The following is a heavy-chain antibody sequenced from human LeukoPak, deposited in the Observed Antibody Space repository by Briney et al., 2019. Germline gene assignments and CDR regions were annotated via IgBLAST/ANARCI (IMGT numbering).Heavy chain of an antibody. V-gene: IGHV3-30-3*01. CDR3: ARDPRPEGHIAAAGWNWFDP. CDR1: GFTFSSYV. J-gene: IGHJ5*02. Sequence: GGSLRLSCAASGFTFSSYVMHWVRQAPGKGLEWVAVISYDGSNKYYADSVKGRFTISRDNSKNTLYLQMNSLRAEDTAVYYCARDPRPEGHIAAAGWNWFDPWGQGTLVTVSS. CDR2: ISYDGSNK. D-gene: IGHD6-13*01.